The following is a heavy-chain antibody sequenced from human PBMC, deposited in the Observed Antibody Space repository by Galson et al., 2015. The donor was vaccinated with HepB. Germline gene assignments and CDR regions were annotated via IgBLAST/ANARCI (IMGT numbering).Heavy chain of an antibody. CDR3: ARISVAGAFDY. CDR1: GGTFSSYT. CDR2: IIPILGIA. D-gene: IGHD6-19*01. J-gene: IGHJ4*02. Sequence: SVKFSCKASGGTFSSYTISWVRRAPGQGLEWMGRIIPILGIANYAQKFQGRVTITADKSTSTAYMELSSLRSEDTAVYYCARISVAGAFDYWGQGTLVTVSS. V-gene: IGHV1-69*02.